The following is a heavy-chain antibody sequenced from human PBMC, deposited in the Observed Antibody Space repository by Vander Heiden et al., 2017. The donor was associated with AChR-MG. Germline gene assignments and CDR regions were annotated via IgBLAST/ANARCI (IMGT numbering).Heavy chain of an antibody. CDR3: ARDGAAAFDI. J-gene: IGHJ3*02. CDR1: GFTFSSYG. D-gene: IGHD2-15*01. V-gene: IGHV3-33*01. Sequence: QVQLVASGGGVVQPGRSLCLSCAASGFTFSSYGMHWVRQAPGKGLEWVAVIWYDGSNKYYADSVKGRFTISRDNSKNTLYLQMNSLRAEDTAVYYCARDGAAAFDIWGQGTMVTVSS. CDR2: IWYDGSNK.